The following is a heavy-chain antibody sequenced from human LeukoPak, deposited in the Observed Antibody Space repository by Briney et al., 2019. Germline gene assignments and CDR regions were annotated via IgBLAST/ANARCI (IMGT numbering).Heavy chain of an antibody. CDR2: IGGSSGGT. CDR3: AKEDDFGNHFDY. V-gene: IGHV3-23*01. Sequence: PGGSLRLSCAASGFTFSSYAMTWVRQAPGKGLEWVSVIGGSSGGTYYADSVKGRFIISRDNFKNTVYLQMNSLRAEDTAVYYCAKEDDFGNHFDYWGQGTLVTVSS. CDR1: GFTFSSYA. D-gene: IGHD4-11*01. J-gene: IGHJ4*02.